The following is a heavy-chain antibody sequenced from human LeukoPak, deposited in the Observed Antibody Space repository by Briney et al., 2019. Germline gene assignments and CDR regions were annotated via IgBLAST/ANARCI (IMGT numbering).Heavy chain of an antibody. Sequence: GGSLRLSCAVSGFTFSNSGMSWVRHAPGKGPEWVSAISTDAGETHYADSVKGRFTISRDNSKNTVSLQMSSLRAEDTALYYCAKGSGNGYGSGPFDYWGQGTLVTVSS. CDR1: GFTFSNSG. CDR3: AKGSGNGYGSGPFDY. CDR2: ISTDAGET. D-gene: IGHD3-10*01. V-gene: IGHV3-23*01. J-gene: IGHJ4*02.